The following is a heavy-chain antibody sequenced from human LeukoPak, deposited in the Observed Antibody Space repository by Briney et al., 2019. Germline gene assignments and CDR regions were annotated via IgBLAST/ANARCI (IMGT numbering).Heavy chain of an antibody. D-gene: IGHD3-22*01. CDR3: ARYDYYDSSGYYDY. CDR1: GYTFTSYG. V-gene: IGHV1-18*01. CDR2: ISSFNGNT. Sequence: ASVKASCKASGYTFTSYGITWVRQAPGQGLEWMGWISSFNGNTNYAQKLQGRVTMTTDTSTSTAYMELRSLRSDDTAVYYCARYDYYDSSGYYDYWGQGALVTVSS. J-gene: IGHJ4*02.